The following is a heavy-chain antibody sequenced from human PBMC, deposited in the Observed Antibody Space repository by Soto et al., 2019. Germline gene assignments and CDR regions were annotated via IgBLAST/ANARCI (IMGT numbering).Heavy chain of an antibody. CDR1: GRTFSNFA. V-gene: IGHV1-69*06. Sequence: SVQVSCETSGRTFSNFAINWVRQAPGHGLEWMGAIIPLFTTTKYAQKFQGRATITADKSTTTDKSTTTAYMELTSLRSEDTAIYYCARGVPYYYNSSGYPLKSWGKGTLVTVSS. J-gene: IGHJ5*02. CDR3: ARGVPYYYNSSGYPLKS. D-gene: IGHD3-22*01. CDR2: IIPLFTTT.